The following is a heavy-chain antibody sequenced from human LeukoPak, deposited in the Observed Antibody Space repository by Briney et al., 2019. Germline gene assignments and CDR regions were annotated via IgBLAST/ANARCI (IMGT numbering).Heavy chain of an antibody. Sequence: ASVKVSCKASGYTFTGYYMHWVRQAPGQGLEWMGWINPNSGGTNHAKKFQGRVTMTRDTSTSTAYMELSRLRSDHTAVYSCARVDVLRILEGFGYWGQGTLVTVSS. CDR2: INPNSGGT. J-gene: IGHJ4*02. D-gene: IGHD3-3*01. CDR3: ARVDVLRILEGFGY. V-gene: IGHV1-2*02. CDR1: GYTFTGYY.